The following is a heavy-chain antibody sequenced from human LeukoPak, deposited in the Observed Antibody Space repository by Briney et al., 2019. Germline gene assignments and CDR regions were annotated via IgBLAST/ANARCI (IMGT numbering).Heavy chain of an antibody. CDR3: ARLGWYSSSWYEVYYYYGMDV. CDR1: GYTFTSYD. V-gene: IGHV7-4-1*02. J-gene: IGHJ6*02. D-gene: IGHD6-13*01. Sequence: ASVKVSCKASGYTFTSYDMNWVRQAPGQGLEWMGWINTNSGNPKYAQGFTGRFVFSLDTSVSTAYLQISSLKAEDTAVYYCARLGWYSSSWYEVYYYYGMDVWGQGTTVTVSS. CDR2: INTNSGNP.